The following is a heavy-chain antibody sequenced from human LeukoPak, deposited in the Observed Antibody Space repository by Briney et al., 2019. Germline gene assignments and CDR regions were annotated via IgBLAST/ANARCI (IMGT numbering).Heavy chain of an antibody. CDR3: ARGLRPSGTFGGVIAPADY. CDR1: GYSISSDYY. J-gene: IGHJ4*02. D-gene: IGHD3-16*02. CDR2: IYHSGTT. V-gene: IGHV4-38-2*02. Sequence: SETLSLTCIVSGYSISSDYYWGWIRQPPGKGLEWIGSIYHSGTTYYNPSLKSRVTISVDTSKNQFSLKLSSVTAADTAVYYCARGLRPSGTFGGVIAPADYWGQGTLVTVSS.